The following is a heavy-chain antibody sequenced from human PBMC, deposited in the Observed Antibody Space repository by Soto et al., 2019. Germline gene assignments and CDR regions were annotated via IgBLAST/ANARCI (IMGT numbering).Heavy chain of an antibody. CDR1: GFTFSSYA. CDR3: AKDRAGYSSGWYLYYYYGMDV. Sequence: EVRLLESGGGLVQPGGSLRLSCAASGFTFSSYAMSWVRQAPGKGLEWVSAISGSGGSTYYADSVKGRFTISRDNSKNTLYLQMNSLRAEDTAVYYCAKDRAGYSSGWYLYYYYGMDVWGQGTTVTVSS. CDR2: ISGSGGST. V-gene: IGHV3-23*01. D-gene: IGHD6-19*01. J-gene: IGHJ6*02.